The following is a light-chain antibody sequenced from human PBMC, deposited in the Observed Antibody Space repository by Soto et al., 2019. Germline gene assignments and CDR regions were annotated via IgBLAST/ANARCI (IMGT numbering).Light chain of an antibody. CDR2: EGS. Sequence: QSALTQPASVSGSPGQSITISCTGTSSDVGSYNLVSWYQQHPGKAPKLMIYEGSKRPSGVSNRFSGSKSSNTASLTISGLQAEDEADYYCCSYAGSFDVVFGGGTKLTVL. CDR1: SSDVGSYNL. V-gene: IGLV2-23*01. J-gene: IGLJ2*01. CDR3: CSYAGSFDVV.